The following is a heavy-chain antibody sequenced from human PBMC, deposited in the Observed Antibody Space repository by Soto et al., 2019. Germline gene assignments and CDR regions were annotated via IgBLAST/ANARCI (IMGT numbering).Heavy chain of an antibody. CDR1: GGSISSYY. CDR2: IYYSGST. V-gene: IGHV4-59*01. CDR3: AXDLGVVAASYYYYGMDV. J-gene: IGHJ6*02. Sequence: PSETLSLTCTVSGGSISSYYWSWIRQPPGKGLEWIGYIYYSGSTNYNPSLKSRVTISVDTSKNQFSLKLSSVTAADTAVYYCAXDLGVVAASYYYYGMDVWGQGTLVTVSS. D-gene: IGHD2-15*01.